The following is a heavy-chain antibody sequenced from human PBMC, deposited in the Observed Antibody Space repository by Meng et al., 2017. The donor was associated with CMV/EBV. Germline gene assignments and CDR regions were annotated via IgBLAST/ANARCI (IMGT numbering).Heavy chain of an antibody. V-gene: IGHV4-39*07. CDR1: GGSISSSSYY. J-gene: IGHJ5*02. D-gene: IGHD4-17*01. CDR3: ARGNHDYGERKGRCWFDP. CDR2: IYYSGST. Sequence: SETLSLTCTVSGGSISSSSYYWGWIRQPPGKGLEWIGSIYYSGSTYYNPSRKSRVTISVDTSKNQFSLKLSSVTAADTAVYYCARGNHDYGERKGRCWFDPWGQGTLVTVSS.